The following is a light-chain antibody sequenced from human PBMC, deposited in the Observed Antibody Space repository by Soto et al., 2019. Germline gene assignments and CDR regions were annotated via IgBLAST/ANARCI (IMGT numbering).Light chain of an antibody. CDR2: GNS. Sequence: QSVLTQPPSVSGAPGQRVTISCTGSSSNIGAGYDVHWYQQLPGTAPKLLIYGNSNRPSGVPDRFSGSKSGTSASLAITGLQAEDEADYYCQSYDSSLSVYVGFGGGTKLTVL. CDR1: SSNIGAGYD. CDR3: QSYDSSLSVYVG. J-gene: IGLJ2*01. V-gene: IGLV1-40*01.